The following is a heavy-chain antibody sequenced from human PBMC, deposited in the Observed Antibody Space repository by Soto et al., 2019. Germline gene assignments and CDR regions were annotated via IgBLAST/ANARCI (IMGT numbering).Heavy chain of an antibody. V-gene: IGHV3-48*01. J-gene: IGHJ4*02. CDR1: GFTFSSYS. D-gene: IGHD5-12*01. Sequence: EVQLVESGGGLVQPGGSLRLSCAASGFTFSSYSMNWVRQAPGKGLEWVSYISSSSSTIYYADSVKGRFTISRDNAKNSLYLQMNSLIAEDTAVYYCARDRVASSYWGQGTLVTVSS. CDR2: ISSSSSTI. CDR3: ARDRVASSY.